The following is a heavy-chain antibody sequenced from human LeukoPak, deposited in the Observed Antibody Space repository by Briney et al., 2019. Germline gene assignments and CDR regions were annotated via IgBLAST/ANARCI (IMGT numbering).Heavy chain of an antibody. CDR2: INPKRGYT. CDR1: GYTFTGYY. J-gene: IGHJ4*02. V-gene: IGHV1-2*02. CDR3: ARALYGGGGFDY. D-gene: IGHD4-23*01. Sequence: ASVKVSCKASGYTFTGYYMHWVRQAPGQGLEWMGWINPKRGYTNYPRKFQGRVTMTRDTSISTAYMELSRLRSDDTAVYYCARALYGGGGFDYWGQGTLVTVSS.